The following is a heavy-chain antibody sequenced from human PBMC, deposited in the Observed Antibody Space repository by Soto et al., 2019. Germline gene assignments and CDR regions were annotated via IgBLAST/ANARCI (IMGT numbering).Heavy chain of an antibody. Sequence: SETLSLTCTVSGGSISSYYWSWIRQPPGKGLEWIGYIYYSGSTNYNPSIKSRVTISVDTSKNQFSLKLSSVTAADTAVYYCARDQVGRSSWENYYYYYYMDVWGKGTTVTVSS. CDR1: GGSISSYY. CDR2: IYYSGST. J-gene: IGHJ6*03. CDR3: ARDQVGRSSWENYYYYYYMDV. V-gene: IGHV4-59*01. D-gene: IGHD6-13*01.